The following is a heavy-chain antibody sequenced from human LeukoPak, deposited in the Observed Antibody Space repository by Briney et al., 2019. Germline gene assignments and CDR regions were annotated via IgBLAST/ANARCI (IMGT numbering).Heavy chain of an antibody. CDR1: GFTFSSYG. CDR2: ISYDGSNK. J-gene: IGHJ4*02. V-gene: IGHV3-30*03. D-gene: IGHD6-13*01. CDR3: AREAKYSSSWYGGGASNHFDY. Sequence: GGSLRLSCAASGFTFSSYGMSWVRQAPGKGLEWVAVISYDGSNKYYADSVKGRFTISRDNSKNTLYLQMNSLRAEDTAVYYCAREAKYSSSWYGGGASNHFDYWGQGTLVTVSS.